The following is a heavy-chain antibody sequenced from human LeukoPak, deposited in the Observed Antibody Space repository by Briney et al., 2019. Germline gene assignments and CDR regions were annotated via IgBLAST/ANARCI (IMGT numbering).Heavy chain of an antibody. Sequence: SETLSLTCTVSRGSISTYYWSWIRQPPGKGLEWVGVIYYSGSTNYNPSLKSRVTISVDTSKNQFSLKLSSVTAADTAVYYCARSFSARTFFDYWGQGTLVTVSS. CDR3: ARSFSARTFFDY. CDR2: IYYSGST. D-gene: IGHD1-14*01. V-gene: IGHV4-59*01. J-gene: IGHJ4*02. CDR1: RGSISTYY.